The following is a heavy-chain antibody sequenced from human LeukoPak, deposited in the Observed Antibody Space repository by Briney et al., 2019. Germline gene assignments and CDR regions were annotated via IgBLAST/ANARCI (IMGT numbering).Heavy chain of an antibody. J-gene: IGHJ6*02. Sequence: GGSLRLYCAASGFTFSSYSMNWARQAPGKGLEWVSSISSSSSYIYYADSVKGRFAISRDNAKNSLYLQMNSLRAEDTAVYYCARDTPLEWSTPFYYGMDVWGQGTTVTVSS. CDR3: ARDTPLEWSTPFYYGMDV. CDR2: ISSSSSYI. V-gene: IGHV3-21*01. CDR1: GFTFSSYS. D-gene: IGHD3-3*01.